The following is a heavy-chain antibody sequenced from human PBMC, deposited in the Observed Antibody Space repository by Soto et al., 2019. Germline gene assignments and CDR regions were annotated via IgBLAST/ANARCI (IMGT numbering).Heavy chain of an antibody. J-gene: IGHJ4*02. CDR1: SASISNKNW. V-gene: IGHV4-4*02. D-gene: IGHD1-7*01. CDR3: ATKEENYGLY. Sequence: QVQLQESGPGLVKPSETLSLTCAVSSASISNKNWWSWVCQPPGRGLEWVATIYESGNTDYNPSLKSRATISVDKSRNQFSLNLSSVTAADTAVYYCATKEENYGLYWGQGTLVIVSA. CDR2: IYESGNT.